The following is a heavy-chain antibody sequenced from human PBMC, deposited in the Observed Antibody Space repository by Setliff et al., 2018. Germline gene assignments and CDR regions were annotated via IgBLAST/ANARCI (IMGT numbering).Heavy chain of an antibody. D-gene: IGHD3-10*01. Sequence: PGESLKVSCKASGYTFTDFGVSWVRQAPGQGLEWVGWISPYNGNTYYAPKFQGTAIMTTDTATTTAYLELRSLRSDDTAVYFCSRLVRFCTRTVCQRLSGDDYWGQGTLVTVSS. J-gene: IGHJ4*02. CDR2: ISPYNGNT. CDR3: SRLVRFCTRTVCQRLSGDDY. V-gene: IGHV1-18*01. CDR1: GYTFTDFG.